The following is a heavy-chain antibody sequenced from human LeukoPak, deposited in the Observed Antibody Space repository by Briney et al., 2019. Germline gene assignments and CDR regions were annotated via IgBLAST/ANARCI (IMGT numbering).Heavy chain of an antibody. Sequence: ASVKVSCKASGYSFTGYYIHWVRQAPGLGLEWMGWINPNSGGTNYAQKFQGRVTMTRDTSISTAYMELSRLRSDDTAVYYCARDESSTSWKVRFDPWGQGTLVTVSS. J-gene: IGHJ5*02. CDR3: ARDESSTSWKVRFDP. V-gene: IGHV1-2*02. D-gene: IGHD2-2*01. CDR2: INPNSGGT. CDR1: GYSFTGYY.